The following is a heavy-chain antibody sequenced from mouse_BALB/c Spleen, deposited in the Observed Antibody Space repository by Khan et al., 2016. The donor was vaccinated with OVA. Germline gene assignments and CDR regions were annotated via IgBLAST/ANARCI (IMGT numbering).Heavy chain of an antibody. D-gene: IGHD1-2*01. V-gene: IGHV2-3*01. CDR2: IRGDGST. Sequence: QVQLQQPGPGLVAPSQSLSITCTVSGFSLTSYGVSWVRQPPGKGLEWLGVIRGDGSTNYHSAPISSMSISKDNTKSQVFLKLNSLQTDDNATHYCAKKACYGYGNAWFAYCGHGTLVTVSA. CDR3: AKKACYGYGNAWFAY. J-gene: IGHJ3*01. CDR1: GFSLTSYG.